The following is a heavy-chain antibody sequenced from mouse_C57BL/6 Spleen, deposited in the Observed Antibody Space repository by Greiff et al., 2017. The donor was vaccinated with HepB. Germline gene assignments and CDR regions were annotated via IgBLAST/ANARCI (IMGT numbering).Heavy chain of an antibody. V-gene: IGHV2-5*01. D-gene: IGHD2-3*01. J-gene: IGHJ4*01. Sequence: VQLQESGPGLVQPSQSLSITCTVSGFSLTSYGVHWVRQSPGKGLEWLGVIWRGGSTDYNAAFMSRLSITKDNSKSQVFFKMNSLQADDTAIYYCAKTDYDGYYVSYAMDYWGQGTSVTVSS. CDR3: AKTDYDGYYVSYAMDY. CDR1: GFSLTSYG. CDR2: IWRGGST.